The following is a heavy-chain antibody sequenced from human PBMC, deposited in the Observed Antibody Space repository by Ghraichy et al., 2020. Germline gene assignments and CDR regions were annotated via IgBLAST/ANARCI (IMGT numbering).Heavy chain of an antibody. Sequence: GGSLRLSCAASGFTFSDYDMHWVRQAPGKGLEWVAFIQFDGGSKFYSDSVKGRFTISRDNSKNLLYLQMSSLRAEDTAVYYCAKDRHDAFGYSFEYWGQGTLVTFS. V-gene: IGHV3-30*02. CDR3: AKDRHDAFGYSFEY. CDR2: IQFDGGSK. J-gene: IGHJ4*02. D-gene: IGHD3-22*01. CDR1: GFTFSDYD.